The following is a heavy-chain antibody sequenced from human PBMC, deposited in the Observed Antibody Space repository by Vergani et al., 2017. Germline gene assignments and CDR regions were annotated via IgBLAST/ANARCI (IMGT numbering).Heavy chain of an antibody. V-gene: IGHV3-30*04. Sequence: QVQLVESGGGVVQPGRSLRLSCAASGFTFSNYAMHWVRQAPGKGLEWVAVISYDESNKYYADSVEGRFTISRDNSKNTLYLQMTSLRAGDTAVYYCARYTVIDCWGQGTLVTVSS. CDR3: ARYTVIDC. D-gene: IGHD2-2*02. CDR1: GFTFSNYA. J-gene: IGHJ4*02. CDR2: ISYDESNK.